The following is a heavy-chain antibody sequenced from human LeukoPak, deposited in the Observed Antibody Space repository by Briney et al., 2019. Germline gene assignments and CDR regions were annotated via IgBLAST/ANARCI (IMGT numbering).Heavy chain of an antibody. CDR1: GYTFTSYY. D-gene: IGHD2-2*01. Sequence: GASVTVSCKASGYTFTSYYMHWVRQAPGQGLEWMGIINPSGDNTSYEQRFQGGLTMTRDTSTNTVYMELSSLRSEDTAVYYCARHPSPQLHHFDYWGQGTLVTVSS. CDR2: INPSGDNT. J-gene: IGHJ4*02. V-gene: IGHV1-46*01. CDR3: ARHPSPQLHHFDY.